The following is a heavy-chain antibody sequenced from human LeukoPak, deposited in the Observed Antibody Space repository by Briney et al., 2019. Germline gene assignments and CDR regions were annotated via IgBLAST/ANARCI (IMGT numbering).Heavy chain of an antibody. D-gene: IGHD3-3*01. CDR3: ARPKYYDFWSGYLIDY. CDR1: GGSISSSSYY. Sequence: SETLSLTCTVSGGSISSSSYYWGWIRQPPGKGLEWIGSIYYSGSTYYNPSLKSRVTISVDTSKNQFSLKLSSVTAADTAVYYCARPKYYDFWSGYLIDYWGQGTLVTVSS. V-gene: IGHV4-39*01. CDR2: IYYSGST. J-gene: IGHJ4*02.